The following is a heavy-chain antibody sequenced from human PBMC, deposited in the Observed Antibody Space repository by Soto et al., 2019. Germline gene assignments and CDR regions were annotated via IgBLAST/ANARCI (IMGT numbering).Heavy chain of an antibody. V-gene: IGHV1-3*01. J-gene: IGHJ5*02. D-gene: IGHD3-16*01. Sequence: GASVKVSCKASGYTFTSYAMHWVRQAPGQRLEWMGWINAGNGNTKYSQKFQGRVTMTRDTSTSTVYMELSSLRSEDTAVYYCARGWRAITSKWFDPWGQGTLVTVSS. CDR1: GYTFTSYA. CDR3: ARGWRAITSKWFDP. CDR2: INAGNGNT.